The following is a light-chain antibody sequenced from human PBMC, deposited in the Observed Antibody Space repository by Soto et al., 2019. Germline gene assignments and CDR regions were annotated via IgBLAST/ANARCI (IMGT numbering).Light chain of an antibody. V-gene: IGLV2-14*01. Sequence: QSALTQPTSVSGSPGQSITISCTGTSSDVGGYNYVSWYQQHPGKAPKLIIFEVSLRPSAVSNRFSASKSGNTASLTISGLQAEDEADYYCSSYTSSSTLYVFGTGTKVTVL. J-gene: IGLJ1*01. CDR3: SSYTSSSTLYV. CDR2: EVS. CDR1: SSDVGGYNY.